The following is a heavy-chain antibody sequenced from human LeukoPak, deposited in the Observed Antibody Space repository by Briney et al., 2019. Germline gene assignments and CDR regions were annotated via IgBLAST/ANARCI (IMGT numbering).Heavy chain of an antibody. CDR1: GFTFSDYY. CDR3: ARVPYGDYADY. V-gene: IGHV3-53*04. J-gene: IGHJ4*02. D-gene: IGHD4-17*01. Sequence: GGSLRLSCAASGFTFSDYYMSWVRQAPGKGLEWVSVIYSGGSTYYADSVKGRFTISRHNSKNTLYLQMNSLRAEDTAVYYCARVPYGDYADYWGQGTLVTVSS. CDR2: IYSGGST.